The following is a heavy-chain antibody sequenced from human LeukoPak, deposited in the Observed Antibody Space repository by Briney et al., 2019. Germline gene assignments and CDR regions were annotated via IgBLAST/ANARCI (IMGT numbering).Heavy chain of an antibody. CDR2: IKQDGSEK. Sequence: GGSLSLSCEGSAFIFSGHWMNWVRQAPGKGLEWVANIKQDGSEKYYVNSVKGRFTISRDNAKNSLYLQLNSLRAEDTAVYYCARARGGYDFDYWGQGTLVTVSS. D-gene: IGHD5-12*01. CDR1: AFIFSGHW. CDR3: ARARGGYDFDY. J-gene: IGHJ4*02. V-gene: IGHV3-7*03.